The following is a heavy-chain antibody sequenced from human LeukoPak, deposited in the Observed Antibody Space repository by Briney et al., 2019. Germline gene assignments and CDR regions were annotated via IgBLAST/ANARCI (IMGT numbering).Heavy chain of an antibody. Sequence: GGSLRLSCTASGFTFGDYAMSWFRQAPGKGLEWVGFTRGKAYGGTTEYAASVKGRFTISRDDSNSIAYLQMNSLNIEDTAVYYCSRDNRVGGRRTRFDYWGQGTLVTVS. J-gene: IGHJ4*02. V-gene: IGHV3-49*03. CDR2: TRGKAYGGTT. CDR3: SRDNRVGGRRTRFDY. CDR1: GFTFGDYA. D-gene: IGHD2-15*01.